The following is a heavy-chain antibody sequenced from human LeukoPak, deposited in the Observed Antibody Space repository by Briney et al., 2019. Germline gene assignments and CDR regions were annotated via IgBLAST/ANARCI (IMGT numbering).Heavy chain of an antibody. Sequence: GGSLTLTCAASGFTFSSHSMIWFRRAPGLVLQSLSSISRSSSYLYYLNSVKGPIPIFRDNAKNSLYLQTSSLRGEDTAVYYCARDPTSVYGPCGGDYWGQGTLVTVSS. J-gene: IGHJ4*02. V-gene: IGHV3-21*01. CDR3: ARDPTSVYGPCGGDY. CDR1: GFTFSSHS. CDR2: ISRSSSYL. D-gene: IGHD5/OR15-5a*01.